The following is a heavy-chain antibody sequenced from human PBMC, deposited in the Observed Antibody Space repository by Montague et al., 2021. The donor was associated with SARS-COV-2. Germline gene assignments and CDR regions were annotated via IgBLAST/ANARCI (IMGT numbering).Heavy chain of an antibody. CDR3: ARDDYTPGDYYYYYGMDV. J-gene: IGHJ6*02. Sequence: SETLSLTCTASGYSISSGYYWCWIRQPPGKGLEWIGSIYHSGSTYYNPSLKSRVTISADTSKNQFSLMLSSVTAADTAVYYCARDDYTPGDYYYYYGMDVWGQGTTVTVSS. V-gene: IGHV4-38-2*02. CDR2: IYHSGST. D-gene: IGHD4-11*01. CDR1: GYSISSGYY.